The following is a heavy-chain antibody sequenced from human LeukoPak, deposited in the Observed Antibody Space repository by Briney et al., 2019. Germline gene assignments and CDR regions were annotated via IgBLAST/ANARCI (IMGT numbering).Heavy chain of an antibody. V-gene: IGHV1-69*05. D-gene: IGHD2-2*01. CDR3: ARTDIVVVPAAIRRYGMDV. CDR1: GGTFSSYA. CDR2: IIPIFGTA. J-gene: IGHJ6*02. Sequence: SVKVSCKASGGTFSSYAISWVRQAPGQGLEWMGGIIPIFGTANYAQKFQGRVTITTDESTSTAYMELSSLRSEDTAVYYCARTDIVVVPAAIRRYGMDVWGQGTTVTVSS.